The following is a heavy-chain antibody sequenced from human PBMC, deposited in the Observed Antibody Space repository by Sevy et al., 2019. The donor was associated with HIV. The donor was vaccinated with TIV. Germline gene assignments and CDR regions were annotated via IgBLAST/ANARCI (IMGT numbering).Heavy chain of an antibody. CDR3: GGDSGYEKGAFDI. J-gene: IGHJ3*02. Sequence: SETLSLTCTVSGGSISSYYWSWIRQPAGKGLEWIGRIYTSGSTNYNPSLKSRVTMSADTSKNQFSLKLNSLTAADTAVYYCGGDSGYEKGAFDIWGQGTMVTVSS. CDR1: GGSISSYY. V-gene: IGHV4-4*07. CDR2: IYTSGST. D-gene: IGHD5-12*01.